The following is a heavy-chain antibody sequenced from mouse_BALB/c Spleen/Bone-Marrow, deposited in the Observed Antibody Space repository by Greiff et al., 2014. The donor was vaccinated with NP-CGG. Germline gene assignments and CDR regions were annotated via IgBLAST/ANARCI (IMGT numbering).Heavy chain of an antibody. V-gene: IGHV1-15*01. CDR2: IDPETGGT. CDR1: GYKFTDYE. CDR3: TREGIYFGYDVPIDY. Sequence: QVQLQQPGAELVRPGASVTLSCKASGYKFTDYEMHWVKQTPVHGLEWIGSIDPETGGTAYNQNFKGKATLTADRSSTTAYMELRSLTSEDSAVYYCTREGIYFGYDVPIDYWGQGTSVTVSS. J-gene: IGHJ4*01. D-gene: IGHD2-2*01.